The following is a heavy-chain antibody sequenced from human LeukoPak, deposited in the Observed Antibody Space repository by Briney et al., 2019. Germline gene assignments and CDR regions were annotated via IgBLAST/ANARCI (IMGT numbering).Heavy chain of an antibody. CDR2: ATSNGGST. CDR1: GFTFSTYA. CDR3: VRTVVGYYFDY. V-gene: IGHV3-64D*09. D-gene: IGHD3-10*01. Sequence: GGSLRLSCSGSGFTFSTYAMHWVRQATGKGLEYVSAATSNGGSTYYADSVKGRFTISRDNSKNTLYLQMSSLTTEDTAVYYCVRTVVGYYFDYWGQGTLVTVSS. J-gene: IGHJ4*02.